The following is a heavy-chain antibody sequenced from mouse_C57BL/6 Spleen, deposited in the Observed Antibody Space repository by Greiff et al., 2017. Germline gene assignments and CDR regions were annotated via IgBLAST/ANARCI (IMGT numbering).Heavy chain of an antibody. CDR1: GYTFTSYW. CDR2: IYPGSGST. Sequence: QVQLQQPGAELVKPGASVKMSCKASGYTFTSYWITWVKQRPGQGLEWIGDIYPGSGSTNYNEKFKSKATLTVDTSSSTAYMQLSSLTSEDSAVDYCARPFYYYGSSSWDFDVWGTGTTVTVSS. V-gene: IGHV1-55*01. J-gene: IGHJ1*03. D-gene: IGHD1-1*01. CDR3: ARPFYYYGSSSWDFDV.